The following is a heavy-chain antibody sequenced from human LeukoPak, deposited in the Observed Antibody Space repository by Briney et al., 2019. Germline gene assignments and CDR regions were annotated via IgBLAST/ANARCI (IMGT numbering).Heavy chain of an antibody. CDR1: GFTFSSYG. V-gene: IGHV3-30*02. J-gene: IGHJ4*02. D-gene: IGHD3-10*01. Sequence: GGSLRLSCAASGFTFSSYGMHWVRQAPGKGLEWVAFVRSDGSVEYYADSVKGRFTISRDNSENTLYLQMNSLRAEDSAVYYCAKDLGTLISGTYYYYFDYWGQGTLVTVSS. CDR2: VRSDGSVE. CDR3: AKDLGTLISGTYYYYFDY.